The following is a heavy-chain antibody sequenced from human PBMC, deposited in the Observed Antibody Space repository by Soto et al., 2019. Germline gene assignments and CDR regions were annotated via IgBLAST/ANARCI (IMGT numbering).Heavy chain of an antibody. D-gene: IGHD3-10*01. V-gene: IGHV3-11*01. J-gene: IGHJ4*02. Sequence: GGSLRLSCAASGFTLSDYYMSWIRQAPGKGLEWISYISYTSNTIYYADSVKGRFTISRDNAKNSLFLQMDSLRADDTAVYYCARESGIRGSFYYFDFWGQGTLVTVSS. CDR2: ISYTSNTI. CDR1: GFTLSDYY. CDR3: ARESGIRGSFYYFDF.